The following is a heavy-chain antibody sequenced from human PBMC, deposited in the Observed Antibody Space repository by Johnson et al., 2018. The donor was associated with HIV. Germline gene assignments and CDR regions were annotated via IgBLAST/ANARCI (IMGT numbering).Heavy chain of an antibody. J-gene: IGHJ3*01. D-gene: IGHD5-18*01. Sequence: QVQLVESGGGVVQPGGSLRLSCAASGFTFSSYGIHWVRQAPGKGLEWVAVIWKDGSTKYYADSVNGRSAISRDNSKNTFYLQMNTVRAEDTAVYYCARDGGYSYFAFDLWGQGTVVTVSS. CDR2: IWKDGSTK. V-gene: IGHV3-33*01. CDR1: GFTFSSYG. CDR3: ARDGGYSYFAFDL.